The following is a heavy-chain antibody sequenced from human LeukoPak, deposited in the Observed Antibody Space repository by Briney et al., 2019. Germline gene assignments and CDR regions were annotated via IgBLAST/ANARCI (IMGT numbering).Heavy chain of an antibody. D-gene: IGHD5-12*01. CDR1: GFTFSSYA. Sequence: GGSLRLSCAASGFTFSSYAMSWVRQAPGKGLEWVSAISGSGGSTYYADSVKGRFTISRDNSKNTLYLQMNSLRAEDTAVYYCAKNLGPLVTTKDAFDIWGQGTMVTVSS. V-gene: IGHV3-23*01. J-gene: IGHJ3*02. CDR2: ISGSGGST. CDR3: AKNLGPLVTTKDAFDI.